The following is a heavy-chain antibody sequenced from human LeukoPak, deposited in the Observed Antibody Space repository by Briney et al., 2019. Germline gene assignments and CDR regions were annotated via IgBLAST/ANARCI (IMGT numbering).Heavy chain of an antibody. D-gene: IGHD3-10*01. CDR1: GGSFSGYY. CDR2: INHSGST. J-gene: IGHJ5*02. V-gene: IGHV4-34*01. CDR3: ARRPLYYYGSGSYSNWFDP. Sequence: SETLSLTCAVYGGSFSGYYWSWIRQPPGKGLEWIGEINHSGSTNYNPSLKSRVTISVDTSKNQFSLKLSSVTAAGTAVYYCARRPLYYYGSGSYSNWFDPWGRGTLVTVSS.